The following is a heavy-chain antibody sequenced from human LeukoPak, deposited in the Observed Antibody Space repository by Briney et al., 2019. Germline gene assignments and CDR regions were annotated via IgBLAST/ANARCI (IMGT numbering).Heavy chain of an antibody. CDR2: IYYGGNT. Sequence: SETLSLTCTVSGGSITSYYWSWMRQPSGKGPEWIGYIYYGGNTDYNPSLKSRVTMSVDTSKNQFSLKLTSVTAADTAIYYCARIMGFCSSTTCYPRFDPWGQGTLVTVSS. CDR3: ARIMGFCSSTTCYPRFDP. D-gene: IGHD2-2*01. V-gene: IGHV4-59*01. J-gene: IGHJ5*02. CDR1: GGSITSYY.